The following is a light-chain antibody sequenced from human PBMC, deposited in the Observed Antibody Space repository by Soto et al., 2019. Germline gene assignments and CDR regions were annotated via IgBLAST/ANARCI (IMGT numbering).Light chain of an antibody. Sequence: QLVLTQPASVSGSPGQSITISCTGTSSDIGGYNSVSWYQQHPGKAPKLVIYAVSNRPSGVSSRFSGSKSGNTASLTMSGLQAEDEATYYCSSYTTSSTLLIFGGGTKVTVL. CDR1: SSDIGGYNS. CDR3: SSYTTSSTLLI. CDR2: AVS. V-gene: IGLV2-14*01. J-gene: IGLJ2*01.